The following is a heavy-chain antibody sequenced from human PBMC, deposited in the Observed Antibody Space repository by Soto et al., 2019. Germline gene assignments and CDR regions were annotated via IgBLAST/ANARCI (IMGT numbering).Heavy chain of an antibody. CDR2: FSAGGDYR. J-gene: IGHJ4*02. D-gene: IGHD3-22*01. V-gene: IGHV3-23*01. CDR1: EFSFSDYS. Sequence: EVQLLQSGGSLAQPGGSLTLSCAASEFSFSDYSMNWVRRAPVKGLEWVSAFSAGGDYRHYADSVKGRFTISRDNFKNTLFLQMNSLRAENTARYYCAREARFDRGVYHYEGIDYWGQGTLVSVSS. CDR3: AREARFDRGVYHYEGIDY.